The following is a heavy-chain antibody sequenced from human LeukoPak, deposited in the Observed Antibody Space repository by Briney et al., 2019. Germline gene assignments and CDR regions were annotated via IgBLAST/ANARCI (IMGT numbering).Heavy chain of an antibody. CDR2: IYYRGSA. CDR3: ARLPPSHLGYFDY. J-gene: IGHJ4*02. Sequence: SETLSLTCTVSGVSITDYYWSWIRQPPGKGLEWIGYIYYRGSAIYTPSLKSRVTISLDTSKNHFSLKLSSVTAADTAVYYCARLPPSHLGYFDYWGQGTLVTVSS. CDR1: GVSITDYY. V-gene: IGHV4-59*01. D-gene: IGHD3-3*02.